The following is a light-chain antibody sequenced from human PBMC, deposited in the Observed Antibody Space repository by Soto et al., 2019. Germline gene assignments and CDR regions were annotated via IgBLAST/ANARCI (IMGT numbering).Light chain of an antibody. CDR2: DVS. Sequence: QSALTQPASISGSPGQSVTISCTGTSSDIGAYNYVSWYQQHPGKAPKLLIYDVSNRPSGVSSRFSGSKSGNTASLTISGLQAEDEADYYCISHTGGTTPDVVAGGTQLTVL. CDR3: ISHTGGTTPDV. CDR1: SSDIGAYNY. J-gene: IGLJ7*01. V-gene: IGLV2-14*03.